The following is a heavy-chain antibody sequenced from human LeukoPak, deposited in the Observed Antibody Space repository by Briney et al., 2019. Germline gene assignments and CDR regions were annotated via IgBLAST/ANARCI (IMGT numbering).Heavy chain of an antibody. Sequence: GESLQISCQGSGSRFTNYWIVWVRQLSGQGLEYMGIIHPGDSNTKYSPSFEGQVIISVDKSISTAYLQWSSLKASDSAIYYCARRRGDTVAGPDYWGQGTLVTVSS. CDR1: GSRFTNYW. CDR2: IHPGDSNT. D-gene: IGHD6-19*01. CDR3: ARRRGDTVAGPDY. V-gene: IGHV5-51*01. J-gene: IGHJ4*02.